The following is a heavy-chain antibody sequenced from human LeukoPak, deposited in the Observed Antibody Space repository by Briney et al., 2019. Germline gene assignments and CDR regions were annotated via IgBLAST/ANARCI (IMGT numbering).Heavy chain of an antibody. V-gene: IGHV3-33*03. D-gene: IGHD2/OR15-2a*01. CDR1: GFTFTFYG. J-gene: IGHJ4*02. CDR3: ARNKDY. Sequence: GGSLRLSCAASGFTFTFYGMHWVRQAPGKGLEWVAIIWYDGANTHYVDSVKGRFTISRDNSKNSLYLQMNSLRAEDTAVYYCARNKDYWGQGTLVTVSS. CDR2: IWYDGANT.